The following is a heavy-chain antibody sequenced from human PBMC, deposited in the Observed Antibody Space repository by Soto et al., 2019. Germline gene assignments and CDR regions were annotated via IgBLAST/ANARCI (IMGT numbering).Heavy chain of an antibody. V-gene: IGHV3-23*01. CDR3: ARDITMIVVVKADDAFDI. CDR2: ISGSGGST. CDR1: GFTFSSYA. D-gene: IGHD3-22*01. Sequence: GGSLRLSCAASGFTFSSYAMSWGRQAPWKGLEWVSAISGSGGSTYYADSVKGRFTISRDNSKNTLYLQMNSLRAEDTAVYYCARDITMIVVVKADDAFDIWGQGTMVTVSS. J-gene: IGHJ3*02.